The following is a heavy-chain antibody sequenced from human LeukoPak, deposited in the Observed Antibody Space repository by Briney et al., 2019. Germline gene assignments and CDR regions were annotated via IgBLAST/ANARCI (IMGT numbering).Heavy chain of an antibody. J-gene: IGHJ4*02. V-gene: IGHV3-74*01. CDR1: GFTFSNYW. CDR3: AKDDPEGAFDY. Sequence: GGSLRLSCTASGFTFSNYWMHWVRQAPGKGLVWVSRISSDGSSTIYADSVKGRFTISRDNAKNTLYLQMNSLRAEDTAVYYCAKDDPEGAFDYWGQGTLVTVSS. CDR2: ISSDGSST. D-gene: IGHD4/OR15-4a*01.